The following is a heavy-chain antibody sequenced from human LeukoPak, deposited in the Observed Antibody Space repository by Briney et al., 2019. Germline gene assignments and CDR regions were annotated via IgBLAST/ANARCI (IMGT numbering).Heavy chain of an antibody. D-gene: IGHD3-22*01. CDR2: ISYDGSNK. J-gene: IGHJ4*02. CDR3: AKDLVSYDSSGYPFDY. V-gene: IGHV3-30*18. Sequence: QSGGSLRLSCAASGFTFSSYGMHWVRQAPGKGLEWVAVISYDGSNKYYADSVKGRFTISRDNSKNTLYLQMNSLRAEDTAVYYCAKDLVSYDSSGYPFDYWGRGTLVTVSS. CDR1: GFTFSSYG.